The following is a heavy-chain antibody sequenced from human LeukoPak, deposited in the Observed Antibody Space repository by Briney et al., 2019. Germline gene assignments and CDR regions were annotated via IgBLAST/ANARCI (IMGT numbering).Heavy chain of an antibody. CDR2: ISYDGSNK. CDR3: ARHYGDYVNAKDAFDI. CDR1: GFTFSSYA. Sequence: PGRSLRLSCAASGFTFSSYAMHWVRQAPGKGLEWVAVISYDGSNKYYADSVKGRFTISRDNSKNTLYLQMNSLRAEDTAVYYCARHYGDYVNAKDAFDIWGQGTMVTVSS. V-gene: IGHV3-30*04. D-gene: IGHD4-17*01. J-gene: IGHJ3*02.